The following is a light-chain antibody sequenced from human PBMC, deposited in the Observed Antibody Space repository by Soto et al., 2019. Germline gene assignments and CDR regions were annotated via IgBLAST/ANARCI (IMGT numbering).Light chain of an antibody. Sequence: DIQMTQSPSTLSASVGDRVTIACRASETIGIWLAWYQQKPGKAPKFLIYQASTSGGGVSSRFSGSGSGTEFTLTISSLQPEDFATYYCQQYKFLWTFGQGTKVEMK. J-gene: IGKJ1*01. CDR3: QQYKFLWT. V-gene: IGKV1-5*03. CDR2: QAS. CDR1: ETIGIW.